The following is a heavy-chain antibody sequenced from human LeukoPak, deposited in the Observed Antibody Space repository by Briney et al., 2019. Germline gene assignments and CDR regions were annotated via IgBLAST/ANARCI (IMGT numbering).Heavy chain of an antibody. CDR2: ISSGATTI. J-gene: IGHJ4*02. CDR1: GFTFSDHY. V-gene: IGHV3-11*01. Sequence: GGSLRLSCAASGFTFSDHYMTWIRQAPGKGLEWVSYISSGATTIYYADSVKGRFTISRDNAKNSLYLQMNSLRAEDTAVYYCARDLPYGVYRNWGPPDYWGQGTLVTVSS. D-gene: IGHD5/OR15-5a*01. CDR3: ARDLPYGVYRNWGPPDY.